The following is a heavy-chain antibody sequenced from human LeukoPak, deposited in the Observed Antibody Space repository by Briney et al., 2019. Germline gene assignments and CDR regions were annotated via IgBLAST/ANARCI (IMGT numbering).Heavy chain of an antibody. CDR2: IWYDGSNK. J-gene: IGHJ3*02. CDR1: GFTFSSYG. D-gene: IGHD3-22*01. V-gene: IGHV3-33*03. CDR3: ASLGVVVILDAFDI. Sequence: GGSLRLSCAASGFTFSSYGMHWVRQAPGKGLEWVAVIWYDGSNKYYVDSVKGRFTIPRDNAKNSLYLQMNSLRAEDTAVYYCASLGVVVILDAFDIWGQGTMVTVSS.